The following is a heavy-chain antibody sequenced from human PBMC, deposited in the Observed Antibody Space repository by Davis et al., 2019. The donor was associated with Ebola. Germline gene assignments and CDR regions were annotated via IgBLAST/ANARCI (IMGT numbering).Heavy chain of an antibody. J-gene: IGHJ3*02. V-gene: IGHV4-34*01. D-gene: IGHD3-22*01. CDR1: GGSFSGYY. CDR2: INHSGST. Sequence: MPSETLSLTCAVYGGSFSGYYWSWIRQPPGKGLEWIGEINHSGSTNYNPSLKSRVTISVDRSKNQFSLKLSSVTAADTAVYYCARGSLTYYYDSSGYYSADAFDIWGQGTMVTVSS. CDR3: ARGSLTYYYDSSGYYSADAFDI.